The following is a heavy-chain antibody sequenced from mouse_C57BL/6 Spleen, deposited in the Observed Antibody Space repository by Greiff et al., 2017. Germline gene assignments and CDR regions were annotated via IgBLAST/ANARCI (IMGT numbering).Heavy chain of an antibody. J-gene: IGHJ3*01. CDR2: IYPGNSDT. V-gene: IGHV1-5*01. CDR1: GYTFTSYW. Sequence: EVQLQQSGTVLARPGASVKMSCKTSGYTFTSYWMHWVKQRPGQGLEWIGAIYPGNSDTSYNQKFKGKAKLTAVTSASTAYMELSSLTNEDSAVYYSTRLIYYDYDLFAYWGQGTLVTVSA. D-gene: IGHD2-4*01. CDR3: TRLIYYDYDLFAY.